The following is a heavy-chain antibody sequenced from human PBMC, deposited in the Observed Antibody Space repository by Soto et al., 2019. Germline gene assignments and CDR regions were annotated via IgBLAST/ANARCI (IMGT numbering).Heavy chain of an antibody. D-gene: IGHD1-26*01. V-gene: IGHV3-30*18. CDR2: ISCDGSNK. Sequence: QVQLVESGGGVVQPGRSLRLSCAASGFTFSSYGMHWVRQAPGKGLEWVAVISCDGSNKYYADSVKGRFTISRDSSKNTLYLQMNRLRAEDTAVFYCAKDLYPVGATYYYYGMDVWAKGPRSPSP. CDR1: GFTFSSYG. CDR3: AKDLYPVGATYYYYGMDV. J-gene: IGHJ6*02.